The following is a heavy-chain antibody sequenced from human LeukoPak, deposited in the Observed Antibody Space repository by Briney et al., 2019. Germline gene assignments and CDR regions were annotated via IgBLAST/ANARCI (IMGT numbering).Heavy chain of an antibody. Sequence: PSETLSLTCSVSGGHIDSVYWNWIRHPPGKGLEWIGYIDNSGSTKYNPSLQSRITMSRDTSKKQFSLKLTSVTAADTAMYYCESGAGWLIDYWGQGTLVSVSS. CDR2: IDNSGST. V-gene: IGHV4-4*08. CDR3: ESGAGWLIDY. D-gene: IGHD6-19*01. J-gene: IGHJ4*02. CDR1: GGHIDSVY.